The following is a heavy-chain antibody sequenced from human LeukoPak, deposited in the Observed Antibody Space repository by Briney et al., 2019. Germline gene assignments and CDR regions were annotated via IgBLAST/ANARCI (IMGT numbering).Heavy chain of an antibody. CDR3: ARDLSSSGWYKDPFDY. Sequence: SVKVSCKASGGTFSSYAISWVRQAPGQGLEWMGGIIPIFGTANYAQKFQGRVTITADESTSTAYMELSSLRSEDTAVYYCARDLSSSGWYKDPFDYWGQGTLVTVSS. CDR2: IIPIFGTA. J-gene: IGHJ4*02. D-gene: IGHD6-19*01. V-gene: IGHV1-69*13. CDR1: GGTFSSYA.